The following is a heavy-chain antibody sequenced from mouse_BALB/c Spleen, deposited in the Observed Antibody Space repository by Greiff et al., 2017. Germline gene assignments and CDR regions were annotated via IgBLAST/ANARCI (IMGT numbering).Heavy chain of an antibody. D-gene: IGHD1-1*01. CDR2: IDPANGNT. J-gene: IGHJ1*01. Sequence: EVQRVESGAELVKPGASVKLSCTASGFNIKDTYMHWVQQRPEQGLEWIGRIDPANGNTKYDPKFQGKATITADTSSNTAYLQLSSLTSEDTAVYYCARDYYGSSYWYFDVWGAGTTVTVSS. V-gene: IGHV14-3*02. CDR1: GFNIKDTY. CDR3: ARDYYGSSYWYFDV.